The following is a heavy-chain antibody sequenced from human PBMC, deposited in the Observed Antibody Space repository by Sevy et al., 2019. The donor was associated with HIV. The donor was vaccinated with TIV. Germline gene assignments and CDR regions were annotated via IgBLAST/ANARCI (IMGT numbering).Heavy chain of an antibody. CDR1: GFTFGDYC. CDR2: VKSDVYGGTV. CDR3: SCWKAAQSLFDC. Sequence: GGSLRLSCTASGFTFGDYCMSWVRQAPGKGLEWVAFVKSDVYGGTVDHAASVRGRFVISRDDSKTIAYLQMNVLKTEEIGVYYCSCWKAAQSLFDCWGQGALVTVSS. J-gene: IGHJ4*02. V-gene: IGHV3-49*04. D-gene: IGHD6-13*01.